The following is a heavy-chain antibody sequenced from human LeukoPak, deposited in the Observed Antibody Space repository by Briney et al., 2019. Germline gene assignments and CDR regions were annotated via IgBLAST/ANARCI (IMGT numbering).Heavy chain of an antibody. CDR1: GGSFSGYY. Sequence: SETLSLTCAVYGGSFSGYYWSWIRQPPGKGLEWIGEINHSGSTNYNPSLKSRVTISVDTSKNQFSLKLSSVTAADTAVYYCARGLGYSSSSLWFDPWGQGNLVTVSS. J-gene: IGHJ5*02. V-gene: IGHV4-34*01. CDR2: INHSGST. D-gene: IGHD6-6*01. CDR3: ARGLGYSSSSLWFDP.